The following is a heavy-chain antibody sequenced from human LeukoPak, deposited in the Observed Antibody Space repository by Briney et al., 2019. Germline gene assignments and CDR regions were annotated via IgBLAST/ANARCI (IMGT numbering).Heavy chain of an antibody. CDR1: GFAFRTDW. J-gene: IGHJ4*02. D-gene: IGHD3-9*01. Sequence: GGSLRLSCAASGFAFRTDWMSWVRQAPGKGQEWVANIRKDGSVQNYVDSVKGRFTISRDNAKNSLYLQMNSLRAEDTAVYYCARSLRPYYDILTGYFAFDYWGQGTLVTVSS. CDR3: ARSLRPYYDILTGYFAFDY. CDR2: IRKDGSVQ. V-gene: IGHV3-7*01.